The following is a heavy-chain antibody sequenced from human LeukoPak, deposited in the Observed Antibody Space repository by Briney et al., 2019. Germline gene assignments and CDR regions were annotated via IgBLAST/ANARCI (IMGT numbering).Heavy chain of an antibody. Sequence: PGRSLRLSCAASGFTFSSYAMSWVRQAPGKGLEWVSAISGGGGSTYYADSVKGRFTISRDNSKNTLYLQMNSLRAEDTAVYYCAKWARDCSSTSCYMRYWGQGTLVTVSS. CDR2: ISGGGGST. V-gene: IGHV3-23*01. CDR1: GFTFSSYA. CDR3: AKWARDCSSTSCYMRY. J-gene: IGHJ4*02. D-gene: IGHD2-2*02.